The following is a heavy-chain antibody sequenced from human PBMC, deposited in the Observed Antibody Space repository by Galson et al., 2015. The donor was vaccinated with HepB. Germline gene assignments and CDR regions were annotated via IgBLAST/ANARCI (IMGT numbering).Heavy chain of an antibody. D-gene: IGHD3-3*01. J-gene: IGHJ4*02. Sequence: SLRLSCAASGFTFSSYAMSWVRQAPGKGLEWVSTISGSGGTTYYADAVKGRFTISRDNSKNTLFLQMNSLRAGDTAVYYCTKTIRRATFDHWGQGTLVAVSS. CDR1: GFTFSSYA. CDR3: TKTIRRATFDH. CDR2: ISGSGGTT. V-gene: IGHV3-23*01.